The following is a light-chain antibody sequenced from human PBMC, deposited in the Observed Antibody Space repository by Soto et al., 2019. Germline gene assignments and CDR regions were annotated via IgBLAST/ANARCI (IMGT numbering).Light chain of an antibody. J-gene: IGLJ3*02. Sequence: QSVLTQPPSVSAAPGQKVTISCSGSSSNIWNNSVSWYQQLPGTAPKLLIYDNNKRPSGIPDRFSGSKSGTSATLGITGLQTGDEADYYCGTWDSSLSAWVFGGGTKVTVL. V-gene: IGLV1-51*01. CDR1: SSNIWNNS. CDR3: GTWDSSLSAWV. CDR2: DNN.